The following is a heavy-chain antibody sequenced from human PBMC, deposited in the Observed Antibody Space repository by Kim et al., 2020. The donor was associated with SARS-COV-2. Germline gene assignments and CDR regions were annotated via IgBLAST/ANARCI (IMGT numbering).Heavy chain of an antibody. CDR2: ISYDGSNK. J-gene: IGHJ3*02. CDR3: GREPTVRAQRPKFAFDS. CDR1: GFTFSSYA. Sequence: GGSLRLSCAASGFTFSSYAMHWVRQAPGKGLEWVAVISYDGSNKYSADSVKGRFTISRDNSKNTLYLQMNSLRAEDTAVYYCGREPTVRAQRPKFAFDS. V-gene: IGHV3-30-3*01. D-gene: IGHD4-17*01.